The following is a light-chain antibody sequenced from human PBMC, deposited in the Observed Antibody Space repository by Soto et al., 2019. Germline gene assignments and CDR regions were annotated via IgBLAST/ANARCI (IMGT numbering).Light chain of an antibody. CDR1: QGISNS. J-gene: IGKJ2*01. CDR2: GAS. CDR3: LQHNSYPFT. Sequence: DIQMTQSPSAMPSSVGDRVTITCRASQGISNSLALFQQKPGKVPKRLIYGASGLHSCVPSRFSCSGSGTEFTLTISSLQPEDFATYYCLQHNSYPFTFGQGTKLEIK. V-gene: IGKV1-17*03.